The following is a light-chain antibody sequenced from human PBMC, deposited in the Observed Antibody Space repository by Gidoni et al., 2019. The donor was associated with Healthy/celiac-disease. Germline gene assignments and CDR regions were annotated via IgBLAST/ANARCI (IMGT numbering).Light chain of an antibody. CDR1: QSILYSSNNKNY. CDR3: QKYDSTPHT. V-gene: IGKV4-1*01. CDR2: WAS. Sequence: DIVMPQSPDSLAVSLGERATINCKSSQSILYSSNNKNYLAWSQQKPGQPPKLLLYWASTRESGVPDRFSGSGSGTEFTLTISSLQAEDVAVYYCQKYDSTPHTFGQGTKLEIK. J-gene: IGKJ2*01.